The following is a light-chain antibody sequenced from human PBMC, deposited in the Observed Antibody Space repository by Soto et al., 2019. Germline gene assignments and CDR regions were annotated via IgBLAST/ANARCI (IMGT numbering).Light chain of an antibody. CDR1: HSVSTY. J-gene: IGKJ2*01. V-gene: IGKV3-11*01. CDR3: QQRSSWPYT. CDR2: DVS. Sequence: EIVLTQSPATLSLSPGDTATLSCRASHSVSTYLAWYQQKPGQAPRLFIYDVSKRATGIPARFSGSGSGTDFTRSISSLDPEDFAVYYCQQRSSWPYTCGQGTKLEI.